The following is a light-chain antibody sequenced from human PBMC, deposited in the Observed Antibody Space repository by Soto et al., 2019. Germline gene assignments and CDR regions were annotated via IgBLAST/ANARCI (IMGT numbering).Light chain of an antibody. CDR2: WAS. CDR3: QQYYAIPRT. J-gene: IGKJ1*01. V-gene: IGKV4-1*01. CDR1: QSVLDRSNNKNY. Sequence: DIVMTQSPDSLAVSLGERALINCKSSQSVLDRSNNKNYLTWYQQKPGQPPKPLIYWASTREFGVPDRFSGSGSGTDFTLTISSLQAEDVALYYCQQYYAIPRTFGQGTKVEIK.